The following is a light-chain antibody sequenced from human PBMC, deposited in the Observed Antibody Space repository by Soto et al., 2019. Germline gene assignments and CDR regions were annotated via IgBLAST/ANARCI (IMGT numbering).Light chain of an antibody. Sequence: DIQMTQSPCSLSASVGDRVTITCRASQSISTYLNWYHQKPGKAPDLLIYAASSLKSGVPSRFSGSGSGTHFTLTITGMQPADFATYYCQQNFSIPITFGQGTRLEIK. V-gene: IGKV1-39*01. CDR2: AAS. CDR1: QSISTY. CDR3: QQNFSIPIT. J-gene: IGKJ5*01.